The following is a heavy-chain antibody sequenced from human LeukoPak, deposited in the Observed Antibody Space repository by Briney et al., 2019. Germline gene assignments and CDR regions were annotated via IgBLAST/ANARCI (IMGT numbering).Heavy chain of an antibody. J-gene: IGHJ4*02. V-gene: IGHV4-39*07. D-gene: IGHD6-19*01. CDR3: ARDSIAVAGHFDY. CDR1: GGSIRTDSYN. Sequence: PSETLSLTCTVSGGSIRTDSYNWGWIRQPPGKGLEWIGSIYYSGSTYYNPSLKSRVTISVDTSKNQFSLKLSSVTAADTAVYYCARDSIAVAGHFDYWGQGTLVTVSS. CDR2: IYYSGST.